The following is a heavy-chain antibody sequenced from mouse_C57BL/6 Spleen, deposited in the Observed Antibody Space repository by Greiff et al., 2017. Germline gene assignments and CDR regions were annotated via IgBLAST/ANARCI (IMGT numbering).Heavy chain of an antibody. J-gene: IGHJ3*01. Sequence: VKLVESGPGLVQPSQSLSITCTVSGFSLPSYGVHWVRQSPGKGLEWLGVIWSGGSTDYNAAFISRLSISKDNSKRQVFFKMNSLQADDTAIYYCARDGGYEYDVGFAYWGQGTLVTVSA. CDR2: IWSGGST. D-gene: IGHD2-4*01. V-gene: IGHV2-2*01. CDR1: GFSLPSYG. CDR3: ARDGGYEYDVGFAY.